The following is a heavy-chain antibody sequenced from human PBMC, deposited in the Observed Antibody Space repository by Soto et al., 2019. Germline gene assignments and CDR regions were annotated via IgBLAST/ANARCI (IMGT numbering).Heavy chain of an antibody. D-gene: IGHD3-22*01. Sequence: EVQLLESGGGLVQPGGSLRLSCAASGFTFSSYAMSWVREAPGKGLEWVSAISGSGGSTYYADSVKGRFTISRDNSKNTLYLQMNSLRAEDTAVYYCAKDLFGSGYLHPWGQGTLVTVSS. V-gene: IGHV3-23*01. J-gene: IGHJ5*02. CDR2: ISGSGGST. CDR3: AKDLFGSGYLHP. CDR1: GFTFSSYA.